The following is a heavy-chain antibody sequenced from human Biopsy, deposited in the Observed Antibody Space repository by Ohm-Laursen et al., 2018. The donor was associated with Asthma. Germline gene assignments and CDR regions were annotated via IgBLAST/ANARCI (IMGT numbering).Heavy chain of an antibody. CDR3: ARGDSSNWSHYYFDY. V-gene: IGHV3-53*01. D-gene: IGHD3-22*01. Sequence: SLRLSCAASGFAVSRDYMFWVRQAPGKGLEWVSVIYSGGTSHTADSVRGRFTISRDYSKNTLYPQMHNLRAEDTAVYYCARGDSSNWSHYYFDYWGQGTLVTVSS. CDR2: IYSGGTS. J-gene: IGHJ4*02. CDR1: GFAVSRDY.